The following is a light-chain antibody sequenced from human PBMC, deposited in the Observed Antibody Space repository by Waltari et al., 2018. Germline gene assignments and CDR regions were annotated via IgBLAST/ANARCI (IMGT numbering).Light chain of an antibody. CDR3: SSYGGNDNLV. V-gene: IGLV2-8*01. Sequence: QSALTQPPSASGSPGQSVTISCTGTSSDVGGYNFVSWYQQHPGKAPKVMIYEVSKLPSGVPDRFSGSKAGNTASLTVSGVQGEDEADYYCSSYGGNDNLVFGGGTKLTVL. CDR1: SSDVGGYNF. CDR2: EVS. J-gene: IGLJ3*02.